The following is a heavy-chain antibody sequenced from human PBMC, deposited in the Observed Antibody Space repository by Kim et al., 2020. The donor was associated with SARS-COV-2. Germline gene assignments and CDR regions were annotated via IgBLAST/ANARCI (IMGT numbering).Heavy chain of an antibody. Sequence: FQGRVTITADKSTSTAYMELSSLRSEDTAVYYCARLPGDFWSGPIKNIDYWGQGTLVTVSS. CDR3: ARLPGDFWSGPIKNIDY. J-gene: IGHJ4*02. D-gene: IGHD3-3*01. V-gene: IGHV1-69*02.